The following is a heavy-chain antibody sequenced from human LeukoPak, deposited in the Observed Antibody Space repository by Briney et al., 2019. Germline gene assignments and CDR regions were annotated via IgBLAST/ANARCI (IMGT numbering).Heavy chain of an antibody. Sequence: SETLSLTCAVYGGSFSGYYWSWIRQPPGKGLEWIGEINHSGSTNYNPSLKSRVTISVDTSKNQFSLKLSSVTAADTAVYYCASTAMVEYFDYWGQGTLVTVSS. V-gene: IGHV4-34*01. CDR3: ASTAMVEYFDY. CDR2: INHSGST. D-gene: IGHD5-18*01. CDR1: GGSFSGYY. J-gene: IGHJ4*02.